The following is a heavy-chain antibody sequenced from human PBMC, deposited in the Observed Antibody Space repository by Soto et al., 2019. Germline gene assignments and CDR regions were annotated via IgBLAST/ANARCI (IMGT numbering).Heavy chain of an antibody. D-gene: IGHD2-15*01. CDR1: GGSISSYY. J-gene: IGHJ5*02. CDR2: IYYSGST. CDR3: VACSGGACYGWFDP. Sequence: PSETLSLTCTVSGGSISSYYWSWIRQTPGKGLEWIGYIYYSGSTKYNPSLKSRVTISVDTSKNHFSLKLSSVTAADTAVYYCVACSGGACYGWFDPWGQGTLVTVSS. V-gene: IGHV4-59*01.